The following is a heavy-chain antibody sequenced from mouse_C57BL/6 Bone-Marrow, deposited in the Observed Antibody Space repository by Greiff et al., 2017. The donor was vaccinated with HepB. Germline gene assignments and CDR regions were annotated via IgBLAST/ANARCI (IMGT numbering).Heavy chain of an antibody. V-gene: IGHV1-66*01. CDR1: GYSFTSYY. D-gene: IGHD1-1*01. CDR3: ARVLITTNYAMDY. Sequence: VKLQQSGPELVKPGASVKISCKASGYSFTSYYIHWVKQRPGQGLEWIGWIYPGSGNTKYNEKFKGKATLTADTSSSTAYMQLSSLTSEDSAVYYCARVLITTNYAMDYWGQGTSVTVSS. J-gene: IGHJ4*01. CDR2: IYPGSGNT.